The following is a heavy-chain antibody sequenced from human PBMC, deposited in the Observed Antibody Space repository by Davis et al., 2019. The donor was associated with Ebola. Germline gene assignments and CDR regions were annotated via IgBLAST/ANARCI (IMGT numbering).Heavy chain of an antibody. CDR2: ISAYNGNT. Sequence: ASVKVSCKASGYTFTSYGISWVRQAPGQGLEWMGWISAYNGNTNYAQKLQGRVTMTTDTSTSTASMELRSLRSDDTAVYYCARDSRGSRPFDYWGQGTLVTVSS. J-gene: IGHJ4*02. V-gene: IGHV1-18*01. CDR1: GYTFTSYG. D-gene: IGHD2-15*01. CDR3: ARDSRGSRPFDY.